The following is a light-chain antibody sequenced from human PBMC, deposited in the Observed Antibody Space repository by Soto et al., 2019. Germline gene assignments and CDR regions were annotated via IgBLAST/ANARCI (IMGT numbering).Light chain of an antibody. CDR1: SSDVGYSNY. Sequence: QSALTQPPSASGSPGQSVTISCTGNSSDVGYSNYVSWYQQHPPKAPKLIIYEVDKRSSGVPDRFSGSKSGNTASLTVSGLQAEDEADYYCSSYADNDNVMFGGGTKVTVL. V-gene: IGLV2-8*01. CDR2: EVD. CDR3: SSYADNDNVM. J-gene: IGLJ3*02.